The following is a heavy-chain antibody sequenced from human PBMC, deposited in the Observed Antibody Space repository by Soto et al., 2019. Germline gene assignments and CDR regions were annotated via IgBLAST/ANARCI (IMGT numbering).Heavy chain of an antibody. CDR1: GGSISSDSYY. Sequence: SETLSLTCTVSGGSISSDSYYWGWIRQPPGKGLEWIGSISYSGFTNYHASLKSRVTISVDTFRNQFSLKLTSVTAAGTAMYFCARPARQGTVAGDFWGQGTLVTVS. CDR2: ISYSGFT. V-gene: IGHV4-39*01. D-gene: IGHD6-19*01. CDR3: ARPARQGTVAGDF. J-gene: IGHJ4*02.